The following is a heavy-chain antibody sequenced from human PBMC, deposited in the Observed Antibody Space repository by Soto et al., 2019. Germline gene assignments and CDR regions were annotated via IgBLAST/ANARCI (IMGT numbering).Heavy chain of an antibody. CDR2: IYYSGST. Sequence: QVQLQESGPGLVKPSQTLSLTCTVSGGSISSGGYYWSWIRQHPGKGLEWIGYIYYSGSTYYNPSLKSRVTISVDTSKNQFALKLSSVTAADTAVYYCARDYSGYDSDAFDIWGQGTMVTVSS. V-gene: IGHV4-31*03. J-gene: IGHJ3*02. CDR3: ARDYSGYDSDAFDI. D-gene: IGHD5-12*01. CDR1: GGSISSGGYY.